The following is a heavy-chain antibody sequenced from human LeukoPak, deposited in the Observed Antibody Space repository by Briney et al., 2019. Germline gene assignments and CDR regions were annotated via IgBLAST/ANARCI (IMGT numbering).Heavy chain of an antibody. CDR3: ARDQYPPYSSSPVED. Sequence: GGSLRLSCAASGFTFSGYYMSWIRQAPGKGLEWVSYISSSGSTIYYADSVKGRFTISRDNAKNSLYLQMNSLRAEDTAVYYCARDQYPPYSSSPVEDWGQGTLVTVSS. J-gene: IGHJ4*02. D-gene: IGHD6-6*01. CDR1: GFTFSGYY. V-gene: IGHV3-11*04. CDR2: ISSSGSTI.